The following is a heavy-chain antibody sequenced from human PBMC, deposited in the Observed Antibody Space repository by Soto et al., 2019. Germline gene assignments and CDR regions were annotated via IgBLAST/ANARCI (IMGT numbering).Heavy chain of an antibody. D-gene: IGHD2-2*02. CDR2: ISAYNGNT. V-gene: IGHV1-18*04. CDR1: GYTFTSYG. CDR3: ARDRRDCSSTSCYTYFDY. Sequence: QVQLVQSGAEVKQPGASVKVSCKASGYTFTSYGISWVRQAPGQGLEWMGWISAYNGNTNYAQKLQGRVTMTTDTSTSTAYMELRSLRSDDTAVYYCARDRRDCSSTSCYTYFDYWGQGTLVTVSS. J-gene: IGHJ4*02.